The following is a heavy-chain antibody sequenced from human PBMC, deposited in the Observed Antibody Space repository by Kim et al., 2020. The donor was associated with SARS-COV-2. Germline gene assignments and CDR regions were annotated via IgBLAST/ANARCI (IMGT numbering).Heavy chain of an antibody. CDR1: GYTFTSYD. Sequence: ASVKVSCKASGYTFTSYDINWVRQATGQGLEWMGWMNPNSGNTGYAQKFQGRVTMTRNTSISTAYMELSSLRSEDTAVYYCATFLGYCSGGSCYSDDYWGQGTLVTVSS. D-gene: IGHD2-15*01. V-gene: IGHV1-8*01. CDR3: ATFLGYCSGGSCYSDDY. CDR2: MNPNSGNT. J-gene: IGHJ4*02.